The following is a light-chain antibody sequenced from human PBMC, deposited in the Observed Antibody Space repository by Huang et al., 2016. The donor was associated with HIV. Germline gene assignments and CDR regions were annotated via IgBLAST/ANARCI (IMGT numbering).Light chain of an antibody. J-gene: IGKJ4*01. V-gene: IGKV3-20*01. Sequence: EIVLTQSPGPLSLSPGERATLSCRASQSVSSNYLAWYQDKPGQAPRRLVYGASTRATGIPDRFSGSGSGTDFTLTVSRLEPEDFAVYSCQQYGSSPLTFGGGTKVEIK. CDR3: QQYGSSPLT. CDR1: QSVSSNY. CDR2: GAS.